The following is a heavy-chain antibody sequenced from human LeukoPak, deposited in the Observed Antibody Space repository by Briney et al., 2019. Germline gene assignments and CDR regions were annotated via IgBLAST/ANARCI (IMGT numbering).Heavy chain of an antibody. D-gene: IGHD3-10*01. V-gene: IGHV1-2*02. J-gene: IGHJ4*02. CDR2: INPNSGGT. CDR3: ARAGITMVRGAEFDY. Sequence: GASVKVSCKASGYTFTGCYMQWVRQAPGQGLEWRGWINPNSGGTNYAQKFQGRVTMTRDTSISTAYMELSRLRSDDTAVYYCARAGITMVRGAEFDYWGQGTLVTVSS. CDR1: GYTFTGCY.